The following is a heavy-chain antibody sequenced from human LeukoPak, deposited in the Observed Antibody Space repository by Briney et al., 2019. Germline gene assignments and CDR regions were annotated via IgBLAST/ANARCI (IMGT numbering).Heavy chain of an antibody. D-gene: IGHD2-2*01. CDR2: IYYSGST. CDR1: GGSISSSSYY. V-gene: IGHV4-39*01. Sequence: SETLSLTCTVSGGSISSSSYYWGWIRQPPGKGLEWIGSIYYSGSTYYSPSLKSRVTISVDTSKNQFSLKLSSVTAADTAVYYCARRGVVVPAAIPYYCYMDVWGKGTTVTVSS. J-gene: IGHJ6*03. CDR3: ARRGVVVPAAIPYYCYMDV.